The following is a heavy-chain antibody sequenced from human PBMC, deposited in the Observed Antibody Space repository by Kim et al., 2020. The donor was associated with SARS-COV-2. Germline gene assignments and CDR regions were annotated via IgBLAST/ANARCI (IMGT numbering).Heavy chain of an antibody. Sequence: NPSFKSRVTISVDTAKNHVSLRLSSVTAADTAVYYCARESKGRFSGAYDIWGQGTMVTVSS. J-gene: IGHJ3*02. CDR3: ARESKGRFSGAYDI. D-gene: IGHD3-3*01. V-gene: IGHV4-39*07.